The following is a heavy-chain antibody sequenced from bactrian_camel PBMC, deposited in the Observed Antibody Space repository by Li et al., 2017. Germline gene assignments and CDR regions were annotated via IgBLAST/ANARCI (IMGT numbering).Heavy chain of an antibody. V-gene: IGHV3S26*01. CDR3: AADLRHNFCWTWTPTSFGV. CDR1: GYSYSTYC. D-gene: IGHD1*01. Sequence: HVQLVESGGGSVQVEGSLNLSCVATPGYSYSTYCMAWFRQGPGKEREGVAFNDLGDSRRGYADSVKGRFTISKDNAENTLYLQMNGLKPEDSAMYYCAADLRHNFCWTWTPTSFGVWGQGTQVTVS. CDR2: NDLGDSRR. J-gene: IGHJ6*01.